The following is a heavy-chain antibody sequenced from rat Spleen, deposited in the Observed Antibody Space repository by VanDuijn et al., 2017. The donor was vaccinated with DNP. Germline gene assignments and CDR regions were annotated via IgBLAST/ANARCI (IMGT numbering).Heavy chain of an antibody. V-gene: IGHV5S10*01. J-gene: IGHJ1*01. CDR2: IIYDGSRT. CDR1: GFTFSDYN. CDR3: ATQPSYWYFDF. Sequence: EVQLVESGGGLVQPGRSLKLSCAASGFTFSDYNMAWVRQAPKKGLEWVATIIYDGSRTYYRDSVKGRFTISRDNAKSTLYLQMDSLRSEDTATYYCATQPSYWYFDFWGPGTMVTVSS.